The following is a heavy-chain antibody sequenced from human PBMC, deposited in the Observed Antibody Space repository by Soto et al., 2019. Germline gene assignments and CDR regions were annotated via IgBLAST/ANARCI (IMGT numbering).Heavy chain of an antibody. J-gene: IGHJ4*02. CDR3: AKARQRQWLVGRFFDY. V-gene: IGHV3-23*01. CDR1: GFTFSSYA. Sequence: GGSLRLSCAASGFTFSSYAMSWVRQAPGKGLEWVSAISGSGGSTYYADSVKGRFTISRDNSKNTLYLQMNSLRAEDTAVYYCAKARQRQWLVGRFFDYWGQGTLVTVSS. D-gene: IGHD6-19*01. CDR2: ISGSGGST.